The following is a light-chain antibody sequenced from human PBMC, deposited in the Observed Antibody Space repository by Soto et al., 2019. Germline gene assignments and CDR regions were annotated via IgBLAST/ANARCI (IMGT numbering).Light chain of an antibody. CDR3: CSYAGNSLWV. CDR2: DVS. Sequence: QSALTQPRSVSGSPGQSVTISCTGTSSDVGGYNYVSWYQQHPGKAPKLMIYDVSKWLSGVPDRFSGSKSGNTASLTISGLQAEDEADYYCCSYAGNSLWVFGGGTKLTVL. V-gene: IGLV2-11*01. CDR1: SSDVGGYNY. J-gene: IGLJ3*02.